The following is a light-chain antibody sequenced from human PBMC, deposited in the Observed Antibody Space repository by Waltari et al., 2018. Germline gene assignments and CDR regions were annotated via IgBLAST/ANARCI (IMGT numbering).Light chain of an antibody. CDR2: KID. V-gene: IGLV1-47*01. CDR3: AAWDDSLRV. Sequence: QSVLPQPPSVSGTPGQTVPISCSGRTSNIGMNYVYWYPQLPGMAPKLLISKIDQRPSGVPDRFSGSKSGTSASLTISGLRSEDEADYYCAAWDDSLRVFGGGTKLTVL. CDR1: TSNIGMNY. J-gene: IGLJ3*02.